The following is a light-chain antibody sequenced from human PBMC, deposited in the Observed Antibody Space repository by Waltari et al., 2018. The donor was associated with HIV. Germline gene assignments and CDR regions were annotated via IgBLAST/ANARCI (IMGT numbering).Light chain of an antibody. J-gene: IGKJ3*01. V-gene: IGKV3-20*01. Sequence: IVLTQSPGTMSLSLGERATLSCWASQTVDNDYLAWYQQKPGQPHRLLLSGATSRAAGVPDRFSGRGSATDFTLAISRLEPEDSAVYYCQQYDRAPYSFGPGTTLEIK. CDR1: QTVDNDY. CDR2: GAT. CDR3: QQYDRAPYS.